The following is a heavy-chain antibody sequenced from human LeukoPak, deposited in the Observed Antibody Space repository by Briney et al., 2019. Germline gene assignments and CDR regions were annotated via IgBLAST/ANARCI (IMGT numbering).Heavy chain of an antibody. D-gene: IGHD6-19*01. Sequence: ASVKVSCKASGYTFTGYYMHWVRQAPGQGLEWMGWINPNSGGTNYAQKFQGRVTMTRDTSISTAYMELSRLTSDDTAVYYCARDLYSSGWTDAFDIWGQGTMVTVSS. J-gene: IGHJ3*02. CDR2: INPNSGGT. CDR1: GYTFTGYY. V-gene: IGHV1-2*02. CDR3: ARDLYSSGWTDAFDI.